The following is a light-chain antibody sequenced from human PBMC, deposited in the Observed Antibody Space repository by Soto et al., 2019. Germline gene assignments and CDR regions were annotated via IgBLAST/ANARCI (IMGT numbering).Light chain of an antibody. CDR2: EVT. J-gene: IGLJ1*01. CDR1: SSDIGGYNF. Sequence: QSVLTQPPSASGSPGQSVTISCTGTSSDIGGYNFVSWYQHHPGKAPKLMIYEVTKRPSGVPDRFSGSKSGNTASLTVSGFQAEDEADYYGSSYAGSNIPYVFGTGTKVTVL. CDR3: SSYAGSNIPYV. V-gene: IGLV2-8*01.